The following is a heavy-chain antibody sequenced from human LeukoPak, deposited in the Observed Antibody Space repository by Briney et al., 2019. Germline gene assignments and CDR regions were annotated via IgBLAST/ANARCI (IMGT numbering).Heavy chain of an antibody. J-gene: IGHJ4*02. CDR2: IYYSGTT. Sequence: SQTLSLTCTVSGDSISSGGFHWSWIRQHPGKGLEWIGYIYYSGTTYYNPSLKSRVSLSVDTSQNQFSLQLRSVTAADTAVYYCTKGGLTFGGDWGQGTLVTVSS. CDR3: TKGGLTFGGD. D-gene: IGHD3-10*01. V-gene: IGHV4-31*03. CDR1: GDSISSGGFH.